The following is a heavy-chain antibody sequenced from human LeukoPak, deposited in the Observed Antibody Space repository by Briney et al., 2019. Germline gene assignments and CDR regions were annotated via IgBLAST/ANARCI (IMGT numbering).Heavy chain of an antibody. J-gene: IGHJ3*01. CDR3: AKEDERSRAPGQAFHV. V-gene: IGHV3-23*01. CDR1: XFSFPRFS. Sequence: PGGXLRLXXXAXXFSFPRFSMGLVRQAPGKGLEWVSLSSGTTTNVHYADSVTGRFTISRDNYKYTVYLQMSDLRPDDTALYYCAKEDERSRAPGQAFHVWGQGTMVTVSA. D-gene: IGHD1-1*01. CDR2: SSGTTTNV.